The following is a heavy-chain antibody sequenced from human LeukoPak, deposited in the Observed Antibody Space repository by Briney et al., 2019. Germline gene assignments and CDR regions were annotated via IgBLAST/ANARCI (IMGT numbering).Heavy chain of an antibody. V-gene: IGHV3-20*04. Sequence: GGSLRLSCPASGFTFDDYGMSWVRQAPGKGLEWVSGINWNGGSTGYADSVKGRFTISRDNAKNSLYLQMNSLRAEDTALYYCARGTYYDFWSGYPDFDYWGQGTLVTVSS. D-gene: IGHD3-3*01. CDR1: GFTFDDYG. CDR2: INWNGGST. J-gene: IGHJ4*02. CDR3: ARGTYYDFWSGYPDFDY.